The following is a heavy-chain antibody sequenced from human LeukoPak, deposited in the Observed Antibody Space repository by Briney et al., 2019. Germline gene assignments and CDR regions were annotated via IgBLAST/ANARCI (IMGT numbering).Heavy chain of an antibody. V-gene: IGHV4-39*07. CDR2: IYSSGST. D-gene: IGHD3-10*01. CDR3: ASSDGYGLVGI. Sequence: SEALSLTCRGSGVSISRGSNYWGWIRQPPGKTLEWIGSIYSSGSTYYNSSLKSRVILLIDTAKNHLSLTLSSVTAADTAVYYCASSDGYGLVGIWGQGTMVTVSS. J-gene: IGHJ3*02. CDR1: GVSISRGSNY.